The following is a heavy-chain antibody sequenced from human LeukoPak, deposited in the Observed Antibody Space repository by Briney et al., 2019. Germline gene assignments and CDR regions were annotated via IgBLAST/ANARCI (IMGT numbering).Heavy chain of an antibody. V-gene: IGHV3-21*01. D-gene: IGHD6-19*01. CDR2: ISSSSSYI. CDR3: ARDYSSGWYSPLRY. Sequence: PGGSLRLSCAASGFTFSSYSMNWVRQAPGKGLEWVSSISSSSSYIYYADSVKGRFTIPRDNAKNSLYLQMNSLRAEDTAVYYCARDYSSGWYSPLRYWGQGTLVTVSS. J-gene: IGHJ4*02. CDR1: GFTFSSYS.